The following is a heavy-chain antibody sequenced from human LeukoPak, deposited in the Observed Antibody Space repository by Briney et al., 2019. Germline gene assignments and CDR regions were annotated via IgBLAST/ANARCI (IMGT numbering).Heavy chain of an antibody. CDR3: ARETTSGGSGMDFNWFDP. Sequence: ASVKVSCKASGYTFTGYYMHWVRQAPGQGLEWMGWINPNSGGTNYAQKFQGRVTMTRDTSISTAYMELSRLRSDDTAVYYCARETTSGGSGMDFNWFDPWGHGTLVTVSS. V-gene: IGHV1-2*02. J-gene: IGHJ5*02. CDR1: GYTFTGYY. D-gene: IGHD3-10*01. CDR2: INPNSGGT.